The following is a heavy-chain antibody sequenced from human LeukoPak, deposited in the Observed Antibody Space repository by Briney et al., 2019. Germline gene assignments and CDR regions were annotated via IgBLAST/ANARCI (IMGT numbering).Heavy chain of an antibody. Sequence: GGSLRLSCAASGFTFSSYSMNWVRQAPGKGLEWVSYISSSSSTIYYADSVKGRFTISRDNAKNSLYLQMNSLRAEDTAVYYCARDLGRTYYYGSGSSYFDYWGQGTLVTVSS. V-gene: IGHV3-48*04. J-gene: IGHJ4*02. CDR3: ARDLGRTYYYGSGSSYFDY. CDR1: GFTFSSYS. CDR2: ISSSSSTI. D-gene: IGHD3-10*01.